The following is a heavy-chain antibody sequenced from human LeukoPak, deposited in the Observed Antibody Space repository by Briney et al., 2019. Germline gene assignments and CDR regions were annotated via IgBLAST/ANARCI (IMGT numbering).Heavy chain of an antibody. V-gene: IGHV3-48*03. D-gene: IGHD3-22*01. CDR3: ARESDSGGYRFDY. CDR2: ISSSGDRS. CDR1: GFTFSDYE. Sequence: HPGGSLRLSCAASGFTFSDYEMIWVRQAPGKGLEWLSYISSSGDRSLYADAVRGRATISRDNAKNSLYLQVNSLSTEDTAVYHCARESDSGGYRFDYWGQGSLVTVSS. J-gene: IGHJ4*02.